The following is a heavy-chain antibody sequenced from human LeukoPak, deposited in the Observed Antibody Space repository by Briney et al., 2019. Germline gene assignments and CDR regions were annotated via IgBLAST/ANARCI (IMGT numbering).Heavy chain of an antibody. CDR3: ARGRGTYADY. Sequence: ASVKVSCKASGYTFTSYGISWVRQAPGQGLEWMGWMNPNSGKTGYAQKFQGRVTMTRNTYISTAYMELSSLRSEDTAVYFCARGRGTYADYWGQGTLVTVSS. D-gene: IGHD2-2*01. J-gene: IGHJ4*02. V-gene: IGHV1-8*02. CDR2: MNPNSGKT. CDR1: GYTFTSYG.